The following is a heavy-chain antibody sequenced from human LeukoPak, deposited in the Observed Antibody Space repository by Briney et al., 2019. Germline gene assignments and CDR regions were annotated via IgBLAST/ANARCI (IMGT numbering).Heavy chain of an antibody. D-gene: IGHD2-2*01. CDR3: AKGFYCSSSTCLDY. Sequence: PGGSLRLSCAASGFTFSSYSMNWVRQAPGKGLEWVSSISGSRSYIYYADSVKGRFTISRDNAKNSLYLQMSSLRAEDTAVYYCAKGFYCSSSTCLDYWGQGTLVTVSS. J-gene: IGHJ4*02. CDR1: GFTFSSYS. V-gene: IGHV3-21*04. CDR2: ISGSRSYI.